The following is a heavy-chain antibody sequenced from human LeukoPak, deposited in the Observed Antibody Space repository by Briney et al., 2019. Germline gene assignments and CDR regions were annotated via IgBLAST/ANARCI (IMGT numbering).Heavy chain of an antibody. V-gene: IGHV3-48*03. D-gene: IGHD3-10*01. CDR3: AAKYYYGSGSKPLDY. CDR2: ISGGGSTI. CDR1: GFTFSTYE. Sequence: GGSLRLSRAASGFTFSTYEMNWVRQIPGKGLEWVSYISGGGSTIFYADSVKGRFTVSRDNAKNSLYLQMNSLRAEDTAVYYCAAKYYYGSGSKPLDYWGQGTLVTVSS. J-gene: IGHJ4*02.